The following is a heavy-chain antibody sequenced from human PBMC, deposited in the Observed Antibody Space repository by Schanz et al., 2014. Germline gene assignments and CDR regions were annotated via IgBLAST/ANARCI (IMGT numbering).Heavy chain of an antibody. J-gene: IGHJ4*02. CDR1: GFNFSSYS. D-gene: IGHD3-22*01. CDR3: AKDRSWDYDSSGYFDY. Sequence: EVKMVESGGGLVKPGGSLRLSCAASGFNFSSYSLNWVRQAPGKGLEWVSSISYGTSYIYYTDSVKGRFTISRDNSKSTLYLQMNSLRAEDTAVYYCAKDRSWDYDSSGYFDYWGQGTLVTVSS. CDR2: ISYGTSYI. V-gene: IGHV3-21*04.